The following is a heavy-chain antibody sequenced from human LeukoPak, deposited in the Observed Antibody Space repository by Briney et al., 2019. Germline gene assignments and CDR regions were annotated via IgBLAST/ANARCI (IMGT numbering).Heavy chain of an antibody. V-gene: IGHV3-21*01. CDR2: ISSSSSYI. CDR3: ARGGGAMAIDAFDI. J-gene: IGHJ3*02. D-gene: IGHD5-18*01. Sequence: GGSLRLSCAASGFTFSSYSMNRVRQAPGKGLEWVSSISSSSSYIYYADSVKGRFTISRDNAKNSLYLQMNSLRAEGTAVYYCARGGGAMAIDAFDIWGRGTMVTVPS. CDR1: GFTFSSYS.